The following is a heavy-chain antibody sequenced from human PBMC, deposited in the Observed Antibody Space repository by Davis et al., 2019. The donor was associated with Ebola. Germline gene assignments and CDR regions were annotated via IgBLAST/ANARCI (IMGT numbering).Heavy chain of an antibody. CDR1: GFVFRNYV. CDR2: LGTSADT. J-gene: IGHJ2*01. CDR3: ATTTYYYWYFDL. Sequence: GESLKISCAASGFVFRNYVMSWVRQAPGKGLEWVSTLGTSADTYYADSVKGRFTISRDNSKNTLYLQMNGLRAEDTAVYYCATTTYYYWYFDLWGRGTLVTVSS. D-gene: IGHD1-1*01. V-gene: IGHV3-23*01.